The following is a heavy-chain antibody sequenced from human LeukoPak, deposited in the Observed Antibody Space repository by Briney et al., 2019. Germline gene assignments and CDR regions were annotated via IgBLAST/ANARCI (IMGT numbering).Heavy chain of an antibody. V-gene: IGHV3-48*03. CDR2: ISSSGSTI. CDR3: ARGYMTTVTPFDY. D-gene: IGHD4-17*01. CDR1: GFTFSSYE. J-gene: IGHJ4*02. Sequence: GGSLRLSCAASGFTFSSYEMNWLRQAPGKGLEGVSYISSSGSTIYYADSVKGRFTISRDNAKNSLYLQMNSLRAEDTAVYYCARGYMTTVTPFDYWGQGTLVTVSS.